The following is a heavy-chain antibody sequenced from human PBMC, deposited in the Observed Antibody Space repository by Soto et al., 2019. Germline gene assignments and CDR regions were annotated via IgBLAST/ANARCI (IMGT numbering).Heavy chain of an antibody. CDR1: GFTFSSYW. J-gene: IGHJ6*03. Sequence: GGSLRLSCAASGFTFSSYWMSWVRQAPGKGLEWVANIKQDGSEKYYVDSVKGRFTISRDNAKNSLYLQMNSLRAEDTAVYYCARGFVGDFWSGYVSYYYYYMDVWGKGTTVTVSS. D-gene: IGHD3-3*01. CDR2: IKQDGSEK. CDR3: ARGFVGDFWSGYVSYYYYYMDV. V-gene: IGHV3-7*01.